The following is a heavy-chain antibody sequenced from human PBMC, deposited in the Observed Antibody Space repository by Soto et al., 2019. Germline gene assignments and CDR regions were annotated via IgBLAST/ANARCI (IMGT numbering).Heavy chain of an antibody. CDR2: ISSSSSTI. Sequence: EVQLVESGGGLVQPGGSLRLSCAASGFTFSSYSMNWVRQAPGKGLEWVSYISSSSSTIYYADSVKGRFTISRDKAKNSLYLQMNSLRAEDTAVYYCAREEGLLHWFDPCGQGTLVTVSS. V-gene: IGHV3-48*01. D-gene: IGHD2-15*01. J-gene: IGHJ5*02. CDR3: AREEGLLHWFDP. CDR1: GFTFSSYS.